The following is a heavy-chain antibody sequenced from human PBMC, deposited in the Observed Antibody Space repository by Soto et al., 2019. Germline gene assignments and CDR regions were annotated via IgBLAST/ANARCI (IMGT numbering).Heavy chain of an antibody. CDR1: GFTFSTYT. V-gene: IGHV3-23*01. Sequence: EVQLLEFGGGLVQPGGSLRLSCAASGFTFSTYTMTWVRQAPGKGLEWVSSVGGSGDGTYYADSVKGRFTISRDNSKNTLYLQMYSLKTADTAVHYCKTGGDWGQGTLVTVS. CDR2: VGGSGDGT. J-gene: IGHJ4*02. CDR3: KTGGD. D-gene: IGHD2-8*02.